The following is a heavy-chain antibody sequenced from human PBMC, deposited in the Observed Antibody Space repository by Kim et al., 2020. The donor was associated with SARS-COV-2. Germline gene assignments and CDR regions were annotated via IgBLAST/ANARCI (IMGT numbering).Heavy chain of an antibody. CDR3: ATGGVGY. Sequence: GGSLRLSRAASGFTFSTSNMNWVRRAPGKGLEWVSYISTSSGTIYYADSVKGRFTVSRDNAKNSLYLQMNSLRAEDTAVYHCATGGVGYWGQGTLVTVSS. V-gene: IGHV3-48*01. D-gene: IGHD1-26*01. CDR1: GFTFSTSN. CDR2: ISTSSGTI. J-gene: IGHJ4*02.